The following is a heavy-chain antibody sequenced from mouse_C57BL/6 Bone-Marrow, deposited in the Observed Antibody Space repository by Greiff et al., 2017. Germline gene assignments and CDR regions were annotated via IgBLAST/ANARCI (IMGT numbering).Heavy chain of an antibody. CDR3: ARSYDYDDYTMDY. D-gene: IGHD2-4*01. CDR2: MHPNGGSP. CDR1: GYTFTNYW. V-gene: IGHV1-64*01. J-gene: IGHJ4*01. Sequence: QVQLKQSGAELVKPGASVKLSCKASGYTFTNYWMHWVKQRPGQGLEWIGMMHPNGGSPDYNEKFKSEATLSVDKSSRTAYMELSSLKSEGSAVYYCARSYDYDDYTMDYWGQGTSVTVSS.